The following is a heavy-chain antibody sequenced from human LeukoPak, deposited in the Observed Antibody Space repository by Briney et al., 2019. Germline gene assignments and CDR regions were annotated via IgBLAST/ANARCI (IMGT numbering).Heavy chain of an antibody. CDR1: GGTFSSYA. CDR2: IIPIFGTA. CDR3: GSGSGSYFEVFDI. V-gene: IGHV1-69*01. Sequence: SVTVSCKASGGTFSSYAIRWVRQAPGRGLDWMGGIIPIFGTANYEQKLQSRVTITADESTTTGYMELSSLRSEDTAVYYCGSGSGSYFEVFDIWGQGTMVTVSS. D-gene: IGHD3-10*01. J-gene: IGHJ3*02.